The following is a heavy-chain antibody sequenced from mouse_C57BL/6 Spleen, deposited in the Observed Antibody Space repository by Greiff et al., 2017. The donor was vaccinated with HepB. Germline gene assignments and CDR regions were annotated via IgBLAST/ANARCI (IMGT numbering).Heavy chain of an antibody. CDR1: GYTFTSYW. D-gene: IGHD1-1*01. Sequence: QVQLKQPGAELVKPGASVKLSCKASGYTFTSYWMHWVKQRPGQGLEWIGMIHPNSGSTNYNEKFKSKATLTVDKSSSTAYMQLSSLTSEDSAVYYCARERGGSSYGFAYWGQGTLVTVSA. J-gene: IGHJ3*01. CDR2: IHPNSGST. V-gene: IGHV1-64*01. CDR3: ARERGGSSYGFAY.